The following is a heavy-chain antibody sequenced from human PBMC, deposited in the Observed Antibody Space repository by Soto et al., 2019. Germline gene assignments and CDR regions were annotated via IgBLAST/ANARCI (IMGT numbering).Heavy chain of an antibody. J-gene: IGHJ5*02. CDR1: GYTFTSYG. Sequence: ASVKVSCKAFGYTFTSYGINWVRQAPGQGLEWMGWISGYNDDTNYAQKFQGRFTMTIDTSTSTAYMELRSLTSDDTAVYYCARALNPVSNWFDPWGQGTLLTVSS. CDR2: ISGYNDDT. V-gene: IGHV1-18*01. CDR3: ARALNPVSNWFDP.